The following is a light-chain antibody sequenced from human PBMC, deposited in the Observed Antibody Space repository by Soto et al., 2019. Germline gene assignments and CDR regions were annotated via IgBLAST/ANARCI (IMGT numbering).Light chain of an antibody. V-gene: IGKV3-15*01. Sequence: EVVMTQSPATLSVSPGDSATLSCRASEGVGTNLAWYQQTPGQGPRLLSYATSTRATGIPARFSGSGSATESYLTISGLQSEDFAIYYCQQYNKGPPWTFGQGTKVEIK. CDR1: EGVGTN. CDR2: ATS. J-gene: IGKJ1*01. CDR3: QQYNKGPPWT.